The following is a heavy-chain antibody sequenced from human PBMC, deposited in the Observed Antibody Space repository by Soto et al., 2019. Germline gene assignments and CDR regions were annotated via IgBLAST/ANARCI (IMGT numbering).Heavy chain of an antibody. J-gene: IGHJ6*02. Sequence: PGGSLRLSCAASGFTFGTYSMNWVRQAPGKGLEWVSSISGTSTYIYYADLVKGRFTISRDNAKNSLYLQMNSLRAEDTAVYYCARDFRGGMDVWGQGTTVTVSS. CDR2: ISGTSTYI. CDR1: GFTFGTYS. V-gene: IGHV3-21*01. D-gene: IGHD3-10*01. CDR3: ARDFRGGMDV.